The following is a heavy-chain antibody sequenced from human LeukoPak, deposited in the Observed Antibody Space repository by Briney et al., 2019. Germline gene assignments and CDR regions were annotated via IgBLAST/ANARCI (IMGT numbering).Heavy chain of an antibody. V-gene: IGHV6-1*01. CDR2: SYYRSKWDN. CDR3: VRVRGGFFES. Sequence: SQTLSLTCAISGDGVSSNLVTWYWVRPSPSRGLEWLGRSYYRSKWDNDYEVSVETRINIDPDTSRNQFSLPLNSVTPEDTAVYYCVRVRGGFFESWGPGILVTVSS. D-gene: IGHD5-12*01. J-gene: IGHJ4*02. CDR1: GDGVSSNLVT.